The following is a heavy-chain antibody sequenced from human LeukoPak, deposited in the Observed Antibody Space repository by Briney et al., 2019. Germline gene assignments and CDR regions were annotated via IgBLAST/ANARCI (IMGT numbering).Heavy chain of an antibody. J-gene: IGHJ3*02. Sequence: GASVKVSCKASGYSFTDYYIHWVRQAPGQGLEWMGVVNPSAGSTHYAQKFQGRVTMTRNTSTSTVYMELSSLRSEDTAVYYCARDAILGATDALDIWGQGTMVTVSS. CDR2: VNPSAGST. D-gene: IGHD1-26*01. V-gene: IGHV1-46*01. CDR3: ARDAILGATDALDI. CDR1: GYSFTDYY.